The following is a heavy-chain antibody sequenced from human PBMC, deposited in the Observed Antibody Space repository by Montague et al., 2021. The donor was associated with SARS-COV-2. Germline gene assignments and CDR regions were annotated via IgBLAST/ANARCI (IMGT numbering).Heavy chain of an antibody. CDR3: ARDRDCSSTSCSPGLYYYYGMDV. J-gene: IGHJ6*02. D-gene: IGHD2-2*01. Sequence: SLRLSCAASGFTFGDYGMSWVRQAPGKGLEWVSGINWNGGSTGYADSVKGRFTIFRDNAKNSLYLQMNSLRAEDTALYYCARDRDCSSTSCSPGLYYYYGMDVWGQGTTVTVSS. CDR2: INWNGGST. CDR1: GFTFGDYG. V-gene: IGHV3-20*04.